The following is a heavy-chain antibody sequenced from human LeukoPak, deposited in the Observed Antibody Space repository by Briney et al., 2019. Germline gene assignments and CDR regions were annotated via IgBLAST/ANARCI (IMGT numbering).Heavy chain of an antibody. V-gene: IGHV4-34*01. CDR2: INHSGST. CDR1: GGSFSGYY. CDR3: ASRRGWQWPSLYYYGMDV. J-gene: IGHJ6*02. D-gene: IGHD6-19*01. Sequence: SETLSLTCAVYGGSFSGYYWTWIRQPPGKGLEWIGEINHSGSTNYNPSLKSRVTISVDMSKNQFSLKLSSVTAADTAVYYCASRRGWQWPSLYYYGMDVWGQGTTVTVSS.